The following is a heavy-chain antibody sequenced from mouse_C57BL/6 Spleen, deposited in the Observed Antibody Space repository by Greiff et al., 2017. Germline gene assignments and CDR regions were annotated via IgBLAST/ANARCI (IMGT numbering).Heavy chain of an antibody. CDR1: GFTFTDYY. CDR2: IRNKANGYTT. J-gene: IGHJ1*03. V-gene: IGHV7-3*03. Sequence: EVKLMESGGGLVQPGGSLSLSCAASGFTFTDYYMSWVRQPPGKALEWLGFIRNKANGYTTEYSASVKGRFTISRDNSQSILYLQMNALRAEDSATYYCAKGPRYFDVWGTGTTVTVAS. CDR3: AKGPRYFDV.